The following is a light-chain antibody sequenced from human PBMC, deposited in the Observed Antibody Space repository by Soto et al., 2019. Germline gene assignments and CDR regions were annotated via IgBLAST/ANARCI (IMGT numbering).Light chain of an antibody. CDR2: GAS. CDR1: QSVSDN. CDR3: QQYNDWWT. V-gene: IGKV3-15*01. J-gene: IGKJ1*01. Sequence: ERVMTQSPATLSVSPGERATLSCKASQSVSDNLAWYQQKPGQAPRLLIYGASTRATGIPARFSGSGSGTEFTLTISSLQAEASAVYYCQQYNDWWTFGQGTKVEIK.